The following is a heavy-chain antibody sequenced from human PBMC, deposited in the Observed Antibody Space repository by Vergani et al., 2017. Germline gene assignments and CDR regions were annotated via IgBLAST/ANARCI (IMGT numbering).Heavy chain of an antibody. V-gene: IGHV3-23*01. CDR1: GFSFTTYA. CDR3: TKWGLNYWFDS. CDR2: INTNGDYK. Sequence: EVQLLESGGDLEQPGGFLRLSCAASGFSFTTYAMSWVRQAPGKGLEWVSTINTNGDYKSYGDSVKGRFTISRDNSKSTLYLEMNSLRAEDTAIDYCTKWGLNYWFDSWGQGTLVIGS. D-gene: IGHD3-10*01. J-gene: IGHJ5*01.